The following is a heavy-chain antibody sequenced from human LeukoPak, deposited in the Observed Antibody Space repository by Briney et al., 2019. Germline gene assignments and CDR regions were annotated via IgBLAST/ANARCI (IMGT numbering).Heavy chain of an antibody. J-gene: IGHJ6*03. CDR1: GFTFSSYE. Sequence: GGSLRFSCAASGFTFSSYEMNWVRQAPGKGLEWVSYISSSGSTIYYADSVKGRFTISRDNAKNSLYLQMNSLRAEDTAVYYCARWGGGDSYYYYYMDVWGKGTTVTVSS. V-gene: IGHV3-48*03. CDR2: ISSSGSTI. CDR3: ARWGGGDSYYYYYMDV. D-gene: IGHD2-21*02.